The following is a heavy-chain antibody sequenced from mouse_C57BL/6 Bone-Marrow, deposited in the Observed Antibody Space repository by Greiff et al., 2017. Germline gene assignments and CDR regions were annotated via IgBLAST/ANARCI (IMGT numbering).Heavy chain of an antibody. CDR2: IYPTSGRT. V-gene: IGHV1-55*01. CDR1: GYTFTSYW. D-gene: IGHD3-1*01. J-gene: IGHJ2*01. CDR3: ARSVPLARSLDN. Sequence: VQLQQPGAELVKPGASVKMSCKASGYTFTSYWITWVKQRPGQGLEWIGDIYPTSGRTNYNEKFKSKAILTVDTSSNTAYMQLSSLTSEDSAVLYGARSVPLARSLDNWGQGTTLTVAS.